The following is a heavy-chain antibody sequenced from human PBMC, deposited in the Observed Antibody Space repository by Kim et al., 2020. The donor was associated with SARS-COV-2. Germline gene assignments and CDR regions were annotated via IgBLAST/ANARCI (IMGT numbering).Heavy chain of an antibody. CDR1: GFTFDDYA. CDR2: ISWNSGSI. V-gene: IGHV3-9*01. Sequence: GGSLRLSCAASGFTFDDYAMHWVRQAPGKGLEWVSDISWNSGSIDYADSVKGRFTISRDNAKNSLYLQMNSLRAEDTAFYYCAKDILGIAATGTTFDYWGPGTLVTVSS. D-gene: IGHD6-13*01. CDR3: AKDILGIAATGTTFDY. J-gene: IGHJ4*02.